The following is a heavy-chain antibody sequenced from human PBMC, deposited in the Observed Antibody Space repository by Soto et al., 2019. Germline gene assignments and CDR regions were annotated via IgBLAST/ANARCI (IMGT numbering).Heavy chain of an antibody. CDR3: AGHYDWNWFDP. V-gene: IGHV4-61*08. D-gene: IGHD3-3*01. CDR2: IYYSGST. J-gene: IGHJ5*02. CDR1: GGSISSGGYY. Sequence: SESLSLTCTVSGGSISSGGYYWSWIRQHPGKGLEWIGYIYYSGSTNYNPSLKSRVTISVDTSKNQFSLKLSSVTAADTAVYYCAGHYDWNWFDPWGQGTLVTVPS.